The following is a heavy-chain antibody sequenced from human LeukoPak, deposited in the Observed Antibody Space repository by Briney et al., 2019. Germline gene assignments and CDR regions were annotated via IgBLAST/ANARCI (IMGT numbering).Heavy chain of an antibody. Sequence: PGGSLRLSCAASGFTFSSYSMNWVRQAPGKGLEWVSSISSSSSYIYYADSVKGRFTTSRDNAKNSLYLQMNSLRAEDTAVYYCARRRGRSQGPYGMDVWGKGTTVTVSS. CDR2: ISSSSSYI. J-gene: IGHJ6*04. CDR1: GFTFSSYS. V-gene: IGHV3-21*01. CDR3: ARRRGRSQGPYGMDV.